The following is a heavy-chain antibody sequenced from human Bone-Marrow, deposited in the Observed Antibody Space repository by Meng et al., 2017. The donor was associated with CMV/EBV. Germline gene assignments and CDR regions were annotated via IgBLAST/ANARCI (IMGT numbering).Heavy chain of an antibody. CDR3: ARDGTTSRWDYYYGMDV. V-gene: IGHV3-66*02. CDR1: GFTVSSNY. D-gene: IGHD4-17*01. CDR2: IYSGGST. J-gene: IGHJ6*02. Sequence: GGSLRLSCAASGFTVSSNYMSWVRQAPGKGLEWVSVIYSGGSTYYADSVKGRFTISRDNSKNTLYLQMNSLRAEDTAVYYCARDGTTSRWDYYYGMDVWGQGNTVNVAS.